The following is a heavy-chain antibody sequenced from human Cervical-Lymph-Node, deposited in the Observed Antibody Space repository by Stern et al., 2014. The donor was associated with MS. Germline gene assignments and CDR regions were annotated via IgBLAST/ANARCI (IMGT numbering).Heavy chain of an antibody. D-gene: IGHD3-10*01. V-gene: IGHV1-69*09. CDR2: ITPILDIV. J-gene: IGHJ4*02. CDR3: ARDHPMARSFDY. CDR1: GGSFAGFT. Sequence: VQLVESGPEVKKPGSSVKVSCTASGGSFAGFTISWVRQAPGQGLEWMGRITPILDIVIYAQKFQGRVTITADKSTSTAYLELNSLTSADTAVYYCARDHPMARSFDYWGQGALVSVSS.